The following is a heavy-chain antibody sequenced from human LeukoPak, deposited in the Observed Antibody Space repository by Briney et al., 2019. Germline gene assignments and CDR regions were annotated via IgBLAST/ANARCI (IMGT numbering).Heavy chain of an antibody. J-gene: IGHJ6*02. CDR1: GGSISSSSYY. V-gene: IGHV4-39*01. CDR2: IYYSGST. D-gene: IGHD6-19*01. CDR3: ASLAVAGYYYYGMDV. Sequence: SETLSLTCTVSGGSISSSSYYWGWIRQPPGKGLEWIGSIYYSGSTYYNPSLKSRVTISVDTSKNQFSLKLSSVTAADTDVYYCASLAVAGYYYYGMDVWGQGTTVTVSS.